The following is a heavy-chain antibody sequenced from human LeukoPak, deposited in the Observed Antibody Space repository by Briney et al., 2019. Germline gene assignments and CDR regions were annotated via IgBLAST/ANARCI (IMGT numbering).Heavy chain of an antibody. CDR2: INDDGSDT. CDR1: GFTFKLYW. Sequence: GGSLRLSCAASGFTFKLYWMHWVRQVPGKRPVWVSRINDDGSDTIYADSVRGRFTISRDNAKNSLYLQMSSLRAEDTALYLCAGGDRNGWYFYYWGQGTLVTVSS. D-gene: IGHD6-19*01. J-gene: IGHJ4*02. CDR3: AGGDRNGWYFYY. V-gene: IGHV3-74*01.